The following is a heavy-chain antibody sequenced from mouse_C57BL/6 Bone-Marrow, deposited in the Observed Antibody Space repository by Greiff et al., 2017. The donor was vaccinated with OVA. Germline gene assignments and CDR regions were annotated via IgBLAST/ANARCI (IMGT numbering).Heavy chain of an antibody. CDR3: AMVITTVVATRYFDV. CDR2: ISAGGGYT. CDR1: GFTFSSYA. Sequence: EVQRVESGAGLVKPGASLKLSCAASGFTFSSYAMSWVRQTPGKRLEWVASISAGGGYTYYPDNVKGRFTISRDNSKNNLYLQMSHLTSDDTAMYYCAMVITTVVATRYFDVWGTGTTVCVSS. J-gene: IGHJ1*03. V-gene: IGHV5-4*01. D-gene: IGHD1-1*01.